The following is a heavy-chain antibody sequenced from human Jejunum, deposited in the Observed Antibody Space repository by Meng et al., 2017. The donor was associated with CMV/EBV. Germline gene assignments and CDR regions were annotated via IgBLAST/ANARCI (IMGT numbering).Heavy chain of an antibody. Sequence: KVSSKTSGYTFTDYYMRWMRQAPGRGLQWMGMINPTGGSASYAQSLQGRITMTRDTSTSSVYMELSSLRSEDTAVYYCARGDYTAFDYWGQGTLVTVSS. D-gene: IGHD3-16*01. J-gene: IGHJ4*02. CDR2: INPTGGSA. CDR1: GYTFTDYY. CDR3: ARGDYTAFDY. V-gene: IGHV1-46*04.